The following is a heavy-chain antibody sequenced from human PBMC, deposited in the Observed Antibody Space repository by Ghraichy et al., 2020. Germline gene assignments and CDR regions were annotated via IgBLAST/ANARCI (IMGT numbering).Heavy chain of an antibody. V-gene: IGHV3-48*03. J-gene: IGHJ3*02. D-gene: IGHD2-2*03. Sequence: GESLNISCAISGFTFSSYEMNWVRQAPGKGLEWVSHISSDISITYYPDSVRGRFTISRDNAKNSLYLHMNSLRADDTAVYYCVRGGYCSSSLCYEMNAFDIWGQGTTVTVSS. CDR3: VRGGYCSSSLCYEMNAFDI. CDR2: ISSDISIT. CDR1: GFTFSSYE.